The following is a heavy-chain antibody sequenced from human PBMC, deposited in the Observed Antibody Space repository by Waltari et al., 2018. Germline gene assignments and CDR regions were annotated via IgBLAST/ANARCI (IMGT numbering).Heavy chain of an antibody. V-gene: IGHV4-39*01. CDR1: GGPGSSTQYY. J-gene: IGHJ2*01. CDR2: INYSGTT. CDR3: ARATFDF. Sequence: QVQLQTSGPGLVKRSETRSRTCTVSGGPGSSTQYYWAWIRQPPGKRLEWIGTINYSGTTYYNPSLKSRVTMSVDTSEKQFSLKLRSVTAADTAVYYCARATFDFWGRGTLVTVSS.